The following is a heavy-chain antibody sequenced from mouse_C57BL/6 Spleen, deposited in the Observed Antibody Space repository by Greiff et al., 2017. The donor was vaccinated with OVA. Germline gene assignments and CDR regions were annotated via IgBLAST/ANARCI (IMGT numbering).Heavy chain of an antibody. CDR1: FSPFPLSF. D-gene: IGHD3-3*01. J-gene: IGHJ4*01. CDR2: IHPNICST. V-gene: IGHV1-64*01. Sequence: PLQQPCPSLFPPVSSFPFSFTSSFSPFPLSFLPFFPPRPFQFLYFIGMIHPNICSTNYNDKFKSKATLTVDKSSSTAYMQLSSLTSEDSAVYYCARGLGVDYYAMDYWGQGTSVTVSS. CDR3: ARGLGVDYYAMDY.